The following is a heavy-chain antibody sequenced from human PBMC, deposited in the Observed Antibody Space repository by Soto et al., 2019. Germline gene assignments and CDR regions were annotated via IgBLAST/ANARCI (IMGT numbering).Heavy chain of an antibody. J-gene: IGHJ4*02. CDR3: AGEKVGTTGIDF. D-gene: IGHD1-26*01. V-gene: IGHV1-8*01. CDR1: GYTFTGYD. Sequence: QAQLVQSGAEVKKPGASVKVSCKASGYTFTGYDINWVRQATGQGLEWMGGMNPNSGNTGYAQNFTGRVTMTRDNSITTAYMELTSLRDEDSDVYYCAGEKVGTTGIDFWGQGTLVTVSS. CDR2: MNPNSGNT.